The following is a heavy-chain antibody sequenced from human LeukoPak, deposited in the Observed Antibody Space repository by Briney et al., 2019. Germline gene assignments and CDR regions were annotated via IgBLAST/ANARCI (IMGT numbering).Heavy chain of an antibody. CDR2: IIPIFSTA. CDR1: GGTFSSYA. Sequence: SVKVSCKASGGTFSSYAISWVRQAPGQGLEWMGGIIPIFSTANYAQKFQGRVTITTDESTSTAYMELSSLRSEDTAVYYCAGAIYCSSTSCYPGDYWGQGTLVTVSS. V-gene: IGHV1-69*05. CDR3: AGAIYCSSTSCYPGDY. J-gene: IGHJ4*02. D-gene: IGHD2-2*01.